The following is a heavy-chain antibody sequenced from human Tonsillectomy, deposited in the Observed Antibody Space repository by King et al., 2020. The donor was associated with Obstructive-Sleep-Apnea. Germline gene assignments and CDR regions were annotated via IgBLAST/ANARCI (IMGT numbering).Heavy chain of an antibody. CDR2: VYYSGST. J-gene: IGHJ4*02. Sequence: VQLQESGPGLVKPSQTLSLICTVSSGSISSGDYYWSWIRQPPGKGLDWIGYVYYSGSTYYNPSLKSRVTIWVDTSKNQFSLKLSSVTAADTAVYYCARGKRFYGSGTYSYYFDSWGQGTLVTVSS. CDR3: ARGKRFYGSGTYSYYFDS. D-gene: IGHD3-10*01. CDR1: SGSISSGDYY. V-gene: IGHV4-30-4*01.